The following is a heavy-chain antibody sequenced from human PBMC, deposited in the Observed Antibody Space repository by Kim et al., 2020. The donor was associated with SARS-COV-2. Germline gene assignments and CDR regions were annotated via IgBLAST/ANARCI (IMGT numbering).Heavy chain of an antibody. CDR3: ARDSSGWYEDEYYFDY. V-gene: IGHV7-4-1*02. CDR2: INTNTGNP. Sequence: ASVKVSCKASGYTFTSYAMNWVRQAPGQGLEWMGWINTNTGNPTYAQGFTGRFVFSLDTSVSTAYLQISSLKAEDTAVYYCARDSSGWYEDEYYFDYWGQGTLVTVSS. CDR1: GYTFTSYA. D-gene: IGHD6-19*01. J-gene: IGHJ4*02.